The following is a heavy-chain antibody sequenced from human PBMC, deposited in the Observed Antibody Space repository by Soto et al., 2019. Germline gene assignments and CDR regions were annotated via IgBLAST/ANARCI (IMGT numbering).Heavy chain of an antibody. D-gene: IGHD3-16*01. Sequence: QVQLVQSGAEVKKPGSSVKVSCKASGGTFSSYAISWVRQAPGQGLGWMGGIIPIFGTANYAQKFQGRVTITADKSTSTAYMELSSLRSEDTAVYYCARGRGGRYYYYYGMDVWGQGTTVTVSS. V-gene: IGHV1-69*06. CDR2: IIPIFGTA. CDR3: ARGRGGRYYYYYGMDV. CDR1: GGTFSSYA. J-gene: IGHJ6*02.